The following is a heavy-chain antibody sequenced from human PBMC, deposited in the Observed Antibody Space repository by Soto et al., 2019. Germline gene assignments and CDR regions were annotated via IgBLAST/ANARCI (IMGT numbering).Heavy chain of an antibody. CDR1: GGSISSGGYY. J-gene: IGHJ3*02. Sequence: QVQLQESGPGLVKPSQTLSLTCTVSGGSISSGGYYWSWIRQHPGKGLEWIGYIYYSGSTYYNPSLKSRVTISVDTSKNQFSLKLSSVTAADTAVYYCASSENGDSTTGEAFDIWGQGTMVTVSS. CDR3: ASSENGDSTTGEAFDI. D-gene: IGHD4-17*01. V-gene: IGHV4-31*03. CDR2: IYYSGST.